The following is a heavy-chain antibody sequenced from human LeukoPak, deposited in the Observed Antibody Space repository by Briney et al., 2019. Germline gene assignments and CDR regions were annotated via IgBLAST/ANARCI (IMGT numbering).Heavy chain of an antibody. Sequence: GGSLRLSCAASGFTFSSYAMSWVRQAPGKGLEWVSAISGSGGSTYYADSVKGRFTISRDNSKNTLYLQMNSLRAEDTAVYHCAKDRGYSSSSRGTDYWGQGTLVTVSS. D-gene: IGHD6-13*01. V-gene: IGHV3-23*01. CDR2: ISGSGGST. J-gene: IGHJ4*02. CDR1: GFTFSSYA. CDR3: AKDRGYSSSSRGTDY.